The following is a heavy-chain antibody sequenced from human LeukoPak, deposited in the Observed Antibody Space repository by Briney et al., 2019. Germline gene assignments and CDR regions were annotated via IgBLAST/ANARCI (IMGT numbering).Heavy chain of an antibody. Sequence: SETLSLTCTVSGGSISSGSYYWSWIRQPAGKGLEWIERIYTSGSTNYNPSLKSRVTISVDTSKNQFSLKLSSVTAADTAVYYCARRPKYYDFWSGYYILFDYWGQGTLVTVSS. CDR1: GGSISSGSYY. CDR2: IYTSGST. J-gene: IGHJ4*02. CDR3: ARRPKYYDFWSGYYILFDY. V-gene: IGHV4-61*02. D-gene: IGHD3-3*01.